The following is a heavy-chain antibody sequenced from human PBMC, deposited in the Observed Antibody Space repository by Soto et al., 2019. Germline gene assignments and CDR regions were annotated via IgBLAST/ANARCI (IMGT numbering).Heavy chain of an antibody. CDR3: ALRGYSYDAFDP. V-gene: IGHV2-5*02. CDR1: GFSLSTSGVG. D-gene: IGHD5-18*01. J-gene: IGHJ5*02. CDR2: IYWDDDK. Sequence: QITLKESGPTLVKPTQTLTLTCTFSGFSLSTSGVGVGWIRQPPGKALEWLALIYWDDDKRYSPSLKSRLTITKDTSKNQVVLTMTNMDPVDTATYYCALRGYSYDAFDPWGQGTLVTVSS.